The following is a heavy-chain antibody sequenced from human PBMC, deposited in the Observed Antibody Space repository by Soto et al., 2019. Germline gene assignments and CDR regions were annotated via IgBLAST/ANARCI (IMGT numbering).Heavy chain of an antibody. V-gene: IGHV3-23*01. CDR1: GFIFSSYA. D-gene: IGHD3-3*01. J-gene: IGHJ5*02. Sequence: GGSLRLSCAASGFIFSSYAMTWVRQAPGKRLEWVSGISGSGGSTYYADSVKGRFTISRDNSKNTLYLQMNSLRVEDTAVYYCAKGENYDFWSGSNLGFDPWGQGTLVTVSS. CDR2: ISGSGGST. CDR3: AKGENYDFWSGSNLGFDP.